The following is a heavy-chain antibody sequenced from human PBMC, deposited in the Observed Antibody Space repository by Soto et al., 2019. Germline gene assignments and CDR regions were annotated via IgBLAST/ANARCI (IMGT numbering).Heavy chain of an antibody. CDR1: GFNFSAHW. J-gene: IGHJ3*01. CDR3: VRGSSSYTGSYALEA. V-gene: IGHV3-74*01. CDR2: IHNVGSPT. Sequence: GESLKISCVSSGFNFSAHWMHWVRQAPGKGLEWVSRIHNVGSPTVYADFVKGRFTLSRDNAKNTVDLQMNSLRVEDAAVYYCVRGSSSYTGSYALEAWGKGTVVTV. D-gene: IGHD3-16*01.